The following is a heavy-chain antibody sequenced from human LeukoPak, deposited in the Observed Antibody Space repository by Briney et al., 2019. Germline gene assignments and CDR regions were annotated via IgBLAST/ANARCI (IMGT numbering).Heavy chain of an antibody. CDR3: ARDGDCTGGSCPEYFQH. CDR2: IISIFGTA. CDR1: GGTISSYA. D-gene: IGHD2-15*01. Sequence: VASVKVSCKASGGTISSYAISWVRQAPGQGLEWMGGIISIFGTANYAQKFQGRVTITTDESTSTAYMVLSSLRSEDTAVYYCARDGDCTGGSCPEYFQHWGQGTLVTVSS. J-gene: IGHJ1*01. V-gene: IGHV1-69*05.